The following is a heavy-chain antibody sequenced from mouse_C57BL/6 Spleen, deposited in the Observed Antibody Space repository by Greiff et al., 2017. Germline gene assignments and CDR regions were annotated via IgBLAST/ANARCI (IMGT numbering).Heavy chain of an antibody. D-gene: IGHD1-1*01. J-gene: IGHJ1*03. V-gene: IGHV2-9*01. Sequence: VQRVESGPGLVAPSQSLSITCTVSGFSLTSYGVDWVRQPPGKGLEWLGVIWGGGSTNNNSALMSKLSISKDNSKSQVFLKMNSLQTDDTAMYYCAKHADYGSTYWYFDVWGTGTTVTVAS. CDR1: GFSLTSYG. CDR2: IWGGGST. CDR3: AKHADYGSTYWYFDV.